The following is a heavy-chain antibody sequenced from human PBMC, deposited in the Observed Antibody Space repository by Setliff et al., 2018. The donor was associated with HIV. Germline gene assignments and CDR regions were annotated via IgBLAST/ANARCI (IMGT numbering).Heavy chain of an antibody. CDR2: VYSSGTT. D-gene: IGHD3-3*01. Sequence: SETLSLTCSVSGGSISGYYWNWVRQPPGKGLEWLGYVYSSGTTDYNPALKGRVTISLDTSKSQFSLNLNSVTAADTAVYYCAREAYYNFWSGYSAGGGSLGPWGQGALVTVSS. CDR1: GGSISGYY. V-gene: IGHV4-59*01. J-gene: IGHJ5*02. CDR3: AREAYYNFWSGYSAGGGSLGP.